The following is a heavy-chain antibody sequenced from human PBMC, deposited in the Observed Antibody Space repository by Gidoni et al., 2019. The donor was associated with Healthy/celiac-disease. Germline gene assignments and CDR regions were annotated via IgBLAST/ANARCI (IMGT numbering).Heavy chain of an antibody. CDR3: ASLSDTAMPNFDY. J-gene: IGHJ4*02. CDR1: GFTFSSYS. V-gene: IGHV3-21*01. D-gene: IGHD5-18*01. CDR2: ISSSSSYI. Sequence: EVQLVESGGGLVKPGGSLRLSWAASGFTFSSYSMNWVRQAPGKGLEWVSSISSSSSYIYYADSVKGRFTISRDNAKNSLYLQMNSLRAEDTAVYYCASLSDTAMPNFDYWGQGTLVTVSS.